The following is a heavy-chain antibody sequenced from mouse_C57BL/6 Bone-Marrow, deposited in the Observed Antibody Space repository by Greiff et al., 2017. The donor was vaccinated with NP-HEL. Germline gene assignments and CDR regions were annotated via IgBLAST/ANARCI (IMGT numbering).Heavy chain of an antibody. Sequence: QVQLQQSGPGLVQPSQSLSITCTVSGFSLTSYGVHWVRQSPGQGLEWLGVIWSGGSTDYNAAFISRLNISKDNSKSQVFFKMNSLQADDTAIYYCARNGFTTVVAKGDYYAMDYWGQGTSVTVSS. CDR1: GFSLTSYG. CDR3: ARNGFTTVVAKGDYYAMDY. D-gene: IGHD1-1*01. V-gene: IGHV2-2*01. J-gene: IGHJ4*01. CDR2: IWSGGST.